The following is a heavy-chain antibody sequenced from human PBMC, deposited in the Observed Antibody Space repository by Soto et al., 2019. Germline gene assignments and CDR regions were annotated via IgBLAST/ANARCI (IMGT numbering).Heavy chain of an antibody. Sequence: SETLSLTCTVSGGSISSSSYYWGWIRQPPGKGLEWIGSMYYSGNTNYKPSLKSRVTISVDTSKNQLTLKLSTVTAAGTALYYCASGNFYYYFGLDVWGPGTTVTVSS. CDR3: ASGNFYYYFGLDV. CDR2: MYYSGNT. V-gene: IGHV4-39*01. CDR1: GGSISSSSYY. D-gene: IGHD1-7*01. J-gene: IGHJ6*02.